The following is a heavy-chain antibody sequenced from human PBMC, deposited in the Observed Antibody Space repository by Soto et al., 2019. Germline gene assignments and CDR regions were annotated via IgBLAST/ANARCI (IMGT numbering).Heavy chain of an antibody. D-gene: IGHD2-2*03. CDR1: GGSISSSSYY. Sequence: SETLSLTCTVSGGSISSSSYYWGWIRQPPGKGLEWIGTIFYSGSTYYNPSLKSRVTVSVDTSKNQFSLKLNSVTAADTAVYYCARQLDAVVTPAHFDYWGQGTLVTVSS. CDR2: IFYSGST. CDR3: ARQLDAVVTPAHFDY. V-gene: IGHV4-39*01. J-gene: IGHJ4*02.